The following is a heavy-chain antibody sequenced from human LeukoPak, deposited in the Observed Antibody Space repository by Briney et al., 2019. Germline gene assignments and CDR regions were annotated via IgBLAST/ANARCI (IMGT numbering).Heavy chain of an antibody. J-gene: IGHJ4*02. CDR2: IYHSGST. D-gene: IGHD3-22*01. V-gene: IGHV4-4*02. CDR3: CYDSSGYYYFDY. CDR1: GGSISSSNW. Sequence: PSETLSLTCAVSGGSISSSNWWSWVRQPPGKGLEWIGEIYHSGSTNYNPSLKSRVTISVDKSKNQFSLKLSSVTAADTAVYYCCYDSSGYYYFDYWGQGTLVTVSS.